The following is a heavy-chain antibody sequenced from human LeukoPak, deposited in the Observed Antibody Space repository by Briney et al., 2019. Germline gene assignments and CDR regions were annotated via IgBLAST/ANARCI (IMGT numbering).Heavy chain of an antibody. Sequence: SETLSLTCAVYGGSFSGYYWSWIRQPPGKGLEWIGEINHSGSTNYNLSLKSRVTISVDTSKNQFSLKLSSVTAADTAVYYCASSSAGYCSSTSCYWSHDAFDIWGQGTMVTVSS. CDR2: INHSGST. CDR1: GGSFSGYY. J-gene: IGHJ3*02. D-gene: IGHD2-2*01. CDR3: ASSSAGYCSSTSCYWSHDAFDI. V-gene: IGHV4-34*01.